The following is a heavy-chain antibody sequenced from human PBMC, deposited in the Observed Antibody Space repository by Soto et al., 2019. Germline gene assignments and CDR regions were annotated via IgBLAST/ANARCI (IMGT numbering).Heavy chain of an antibody. CDR3: ARARAGLYYGSGLKH. J-gene: IGHJ1*01. Sequence: PSETLSLTCSVSGASLSSDYWSWIRQPPGKGLEWIGYIYHTGSSSYNPSLKSRVTISGDSSKNELYLFLNSVTAADTAVYYCARARAGLYYGSGLKHWGLGTLVTVSS. CDR1: GASLSSDY. CDR2: IYHTGSS. V-gene: IGHV4-59*01. D-gene: IGHD3-10*01.